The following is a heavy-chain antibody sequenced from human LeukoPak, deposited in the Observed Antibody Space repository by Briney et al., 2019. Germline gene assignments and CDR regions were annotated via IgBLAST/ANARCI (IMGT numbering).Heavy chain of an antibody. CDR2: IYYCGST. D-gene: IGHD3-22*01. CDR3: ACLTTADAFDI. V-gene: IGHV4-39*07. J-gene: IGHJ3*02. CDR1: GGSINNSCYY. Sequence: SETLALTWNVSGGSINNSCYYWGWIREPPGKGLEGIGSIYYCGSTYYNPSLKTRVTISVDTSENQFSLKLSSVTAADTAVYYCACLTTADAFDIWGQGTMVTVSS.